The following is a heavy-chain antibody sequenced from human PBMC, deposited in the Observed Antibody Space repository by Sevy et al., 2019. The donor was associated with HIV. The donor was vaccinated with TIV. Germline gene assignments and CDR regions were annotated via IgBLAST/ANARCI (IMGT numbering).Heavy chain of an antibody. D-gene: IGHD5-18*01. J-gene: IGHJ5*02. CDR1: GFTFSSYA. Sequence: GGSLRLSCAASGFTFSSYAMHWVRQAPGKGLEWAAVISYDGSNKYYADSVKGRFTISRDNSKNTLYLQMNSLRAEDTAVYYCARSLATAMVTFFGWFDPWGQGTLVTVSS. CDR3: ARSLATAMVTFFGWFDP. V-gene: IGHV3-30-3*01. CDR2: ISYDGSNK.